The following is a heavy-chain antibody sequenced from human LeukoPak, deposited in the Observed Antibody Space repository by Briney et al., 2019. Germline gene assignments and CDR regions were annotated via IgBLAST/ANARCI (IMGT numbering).Heavy chain of an antibody. V-gene: IGHV1-69*13. D-gene: IGHD4-17*01. CDR2: IIPIFGTA. CDR1: GGTFSSYV. Sequence: SVKVCCKASGGTFSSYVISWVRQAPGQGLEWMGGIIPIFGTANYAQKFQGRVTITADESTSTASMELSSLRSEDTAVYYCATGPSDDYGDYNAFDIWGQGTMVTVSS. CDR3: ATGPSDDYGDYNAFDI. J-gene: IGHJ3*02.